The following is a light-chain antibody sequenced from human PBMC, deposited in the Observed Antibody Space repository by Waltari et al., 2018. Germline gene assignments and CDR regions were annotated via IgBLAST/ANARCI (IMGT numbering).Light chain of an antibody. J-gene: IGKJ4*01. Sequence: DIEMTQFPDFLALSLGERATINCKVSRNIFYNFNNQNYLAWYQQKPGQPPKLLIYWAFTRESGVPDRFSGSGSGTDFTLTINSLQSEDVAIYYCQQYYTTPYTFGGGTKVEIK. CDR3: QQYYTTPYT. CDR1: RNIFYNFNNQNY. V-gene: IGKV4-1*01. CDR2: WAF.